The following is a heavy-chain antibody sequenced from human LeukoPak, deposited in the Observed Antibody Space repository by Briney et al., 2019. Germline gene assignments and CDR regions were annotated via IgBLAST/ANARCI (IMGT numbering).Heavy chain of an antibody. CDR2: IIPIFGIA. J-gene: IGHJ4*02. V-gene: IGHV1-69*04. CDR3: ARVSGPLGQLNY. CDR1: GGTFSSYA. Sequence: SVKVSCKASGGTFSSYALSWVRQAPGQGLEWMGRIIPIFGIANYAQKFQGRVTITADKSTSTAYMELSSLRSEDTAVYYCARVSGPLGQLNYWGQGTLVTVSS. D-gene: IGHD2-2*01.